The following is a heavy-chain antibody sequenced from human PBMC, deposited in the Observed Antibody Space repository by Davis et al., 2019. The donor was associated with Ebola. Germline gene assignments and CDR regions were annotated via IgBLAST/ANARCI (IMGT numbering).Heavy chain of an antibody. Sequence: ASVKVSCKASGGTFSSYAISWVRQAPGQGLEWMGIINPSGGSTSYAQKFQGRVTMTRDTSTSTVYMELSSLRSEDTAVYYCASTPLVGATGYFDYWGQGTLVTVSS. D-gene: IGHD1-26*01. CDR2: INPSGGST. CDR1: GGTFSSYA. J-gene: IGHJ4*02. CDR3: ASTPLVGATGYFDY. V-gene: IGHV1-46*01.